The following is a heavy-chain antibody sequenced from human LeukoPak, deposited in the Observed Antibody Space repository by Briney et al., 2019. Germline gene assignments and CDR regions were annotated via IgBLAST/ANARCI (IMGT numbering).Heavy chain of an antibody. D-gene: IGHD3-10*01. CDR2: ISGSGDTI. CDR3: ARDLYYYGSGNYVPGLPDY. V-gene: IGHV3-48*03. Sequence: PGGSLRLSCAASGFTFSRYEMNWVRQAPGKGLEWISYISGSGDTIYYADSVKGRFTISRDNAENLLYLQMNGLRAEDTAVYYCARDLYYYGSGNYVPGLPDYWGQGTLVTVSS. J-gene: IGHJ4*02. CDR1: GFTFSRYE.